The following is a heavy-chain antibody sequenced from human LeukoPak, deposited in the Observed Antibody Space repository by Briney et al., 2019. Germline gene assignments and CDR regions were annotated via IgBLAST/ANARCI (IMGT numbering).Heavy chain of an antibody. Sequence: GESLKISCRGSGYSFTSYWIGWVRQMPGKGLEWMGIIYPGDSDTRYSPSFQGQVTISADKSISTAYLQWSSLKASDTAMYYCVRSVVPAAVVVDAFDIWGQGTMVTVSS. CDR1: GYSFTSYW. V-gene: IGHV5-51*01. J-gene: IGHJ3*02. CDR2: IYPGDSDT. CDR3: VRSVVPAAVVVDAFDI. D-gene: IGHD2-2*01.